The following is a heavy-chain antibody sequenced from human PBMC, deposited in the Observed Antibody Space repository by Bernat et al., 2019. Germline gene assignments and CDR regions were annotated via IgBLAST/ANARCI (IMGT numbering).Heavy chain of an antibody. J-gene: IGHJ6*02. CDR2: INQDGSGR. CDR3: RAYYYFYGMDV. Sequence: EVQLVESGGGLVQPGGSLGLSCAASGVTFSRNWMSWVRQAPGKGLEWVANINQDGSGRHYVDSVKGRFTISRDNAKNSLYLQMNSLRAEDTAMYYCRAYYYFYGMDVWGQGTTVTVSS. CDR1: GVTFSRNW. V-gene: IGHV3-7*01.